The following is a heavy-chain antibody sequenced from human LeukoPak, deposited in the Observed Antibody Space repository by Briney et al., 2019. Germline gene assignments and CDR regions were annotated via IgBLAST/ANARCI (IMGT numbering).Heavy chain of an antibody. CDR2: ISYDGSNK. J-gene: IGHJ3*02. D-gene: IGHD5-24*01. V-gene: IGHV3-30-3*01. CDR3: ARGDGYNYGDDAFDI. CDR1: GFTFSSYV. Sequence: GGSLRLSCAASGFTFSSYVVHWVRQAPGKGLEWVAVISYDGSNKYYADSVKGRFTISRDNSKNTLYLQMNSLRAEDTAVYYCARGDGYNYGDDAFDIWGQGTMVTVSS.